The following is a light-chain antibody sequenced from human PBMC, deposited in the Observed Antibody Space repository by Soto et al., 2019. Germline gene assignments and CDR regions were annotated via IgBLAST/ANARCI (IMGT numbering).Light chain of an antibody. J-gene: IGLJ3*02. CDR1: SSXLGDYDL. CDR3: SSFAGSSSMV. CDR2: EVS. Sequence: QSALTQPPSASGSPGQSVTIAXXGSSSXLGDYDLVSWYQQYPGKVRKLLIFEVSKRPSVVPYRFSGSKSGNAASLTVSGLQAYDEAEYYCSSFAGSSSMVFGGGTKLTVL. V-gene: IGLV2-8*01.